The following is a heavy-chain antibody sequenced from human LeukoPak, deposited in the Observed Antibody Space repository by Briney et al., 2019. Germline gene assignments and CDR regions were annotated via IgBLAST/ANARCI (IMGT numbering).Heavy chain of an antibody. CDR3: ASGTNWGFNWFDP. Sequence: PSETLSLTCTVSGGSISSGGYYWSWIRQHPGKGLEWIGYIYYSGSTYYNPSLKSRVTISVDTSKNQFSLKLSSVTAADTAVYYCASGTNWGFNWFDPWGQGTLVTVSS. J-gene: IGHJ5*02. V-gene: IGHV4-31*03. CDR2: IYYSGST. D-gene: IGHD7-27*01. CDR1: GGSISSGGYY.